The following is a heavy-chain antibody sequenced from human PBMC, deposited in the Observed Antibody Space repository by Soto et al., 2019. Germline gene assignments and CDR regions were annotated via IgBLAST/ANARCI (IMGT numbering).Heavy chain of an antibody. J-gene: IGHJ4*02. CDR2: IYWDDDK. V-gene: IGHV2-5*02. Sequence: QITLKESGPTLVKPTQTLTLTCTFSGFSLSTSGVGVGWIRQPPGKALEWLALIYWDDDKRYSPSLKSRLTITKDTSKNQVVLTKTNMDPVDTATYYCAHVYGGYDNFDYWGQGTLVTVSS. CDR1: GFSLSTSGVG. D-gene: IGHD5-12*01. CDR3: AHVYGGYDNFDY.